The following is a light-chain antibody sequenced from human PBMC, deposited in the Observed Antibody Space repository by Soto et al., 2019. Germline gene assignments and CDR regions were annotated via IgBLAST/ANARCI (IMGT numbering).Light chain of an antibody. CDR3: SSYTSSSTPYV. CDR2: EVS. CDR1: SSDVGGYNY. Sequence: QSALTQPASVSGSPGQSITISCTGTSSDVGGYNYVSWYQQHPGKAPKLMIYEVSNRPSGVSNRFSGSKSGNTASLTISGLQAEDEADYYCSSYTSSSTPYVFATGTKVTVI. J-gene: IGLJ1*01. V-gene: IGLV2-14*01.